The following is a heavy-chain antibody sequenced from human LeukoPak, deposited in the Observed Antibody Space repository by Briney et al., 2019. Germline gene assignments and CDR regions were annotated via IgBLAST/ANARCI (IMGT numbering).Heavy chain of an antibody. CDR2: ISGSGGST. J-gene: IGHJ4*02. V-gene: IGHV3-23*01. Sequence: PGGSLRLSCAASGFTFSSYAMSWVRQAPGKGLEWVSVISGSGGSTYYADSVKGRFTISRDSSKNTLYLQVNSLRAEDRPVYYCAKDRSGSSSGFDYWGQGTLVTVSS. CDR1: GFTFSSYA. CDR3: AKDRSGSSSGFDY. D-gene: IGHD1-26*01.